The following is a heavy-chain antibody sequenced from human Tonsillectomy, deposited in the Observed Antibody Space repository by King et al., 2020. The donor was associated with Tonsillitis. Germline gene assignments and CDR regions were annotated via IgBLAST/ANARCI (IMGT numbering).Heavy chain of an antibody. CDR3: ARTTAASYGDYDVGSFDY. Sequence: QLQLQESGSGLVKPSQTLSLTCAVSGGSISSGSYSWSWIRQPPGKDLEWIGYIYHSGSTYFNPPLKSRVTISVDRSKNQFSLKVSSVTAADTAVYYCARTTAASYGDYDVGSFDYWGQGILVTVSS. V-gene: IGHV4-30-2*01. CDR2: IYHSGST. CDR1: GGSISSGSYS. J-gene: IGHJ4*02. D-gene: IGHD4-17*01.